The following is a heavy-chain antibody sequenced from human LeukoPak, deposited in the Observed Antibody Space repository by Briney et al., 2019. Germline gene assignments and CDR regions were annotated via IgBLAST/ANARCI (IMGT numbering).Heavy chain of an antibody. CDR3: ARSDYADYRSHPDFYYYYYMDV. CDR1: GGSISSGHYY. CDR2: IYTSGST. D-gene: IGHD4-17*01. Sequence: TSETLSLTCTVSGGSISSGHYYWSWIRQPAEKGLEWIGRIYTSGSTNYNPSLKSRVTISVDTSKNQFSLKMTSVTAADTALYYCARSDYADYRSHPDFYYYYYMDVWGKGTTVTISS. V-gene: IGHV4-61*02. J-gene: IGHJ6*03.